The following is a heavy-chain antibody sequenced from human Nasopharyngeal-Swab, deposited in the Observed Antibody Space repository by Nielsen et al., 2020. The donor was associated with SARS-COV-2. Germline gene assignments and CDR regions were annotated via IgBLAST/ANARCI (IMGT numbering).Heavy chain of an antibody. J-gene: IGHJ6*03. Sequence: KVSCKGSGYSFTSYWISWVRQMPGKGLEWMGRIDPSDSYTNYSPSFQGHVTISADKSISTAYLQWSSLKASDTAMYYCARQIRFLEWLPCYYYYMDVWGKGTTVTVSS. CDR3: ARQIRFLEWLPCYYYYMDV. V-gene: IGHV5-10-1*01. CDR2: IDPSDSYT. CDR1: GYSFTSYW. D-gene: IGHD3-3*01.